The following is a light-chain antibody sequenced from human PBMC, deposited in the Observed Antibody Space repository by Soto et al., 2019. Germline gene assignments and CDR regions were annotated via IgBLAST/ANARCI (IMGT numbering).Light chain of an antibody. CDR2: KAS. J-gene: IGKJ5*01. CDR3: QQYCSSPC. CDR1: QSISSW. V-gene: IGKV1-5*03. Sequence: DIQMTISPFTLSAYVAERVTITFRASQSISSWLAWYQQKPGKAPKLLIYKASSLESGVPSRFSGSGSGTEFTLTISSLQPEDFAVYCCQQYCSSPCFGEGGRLEVK.